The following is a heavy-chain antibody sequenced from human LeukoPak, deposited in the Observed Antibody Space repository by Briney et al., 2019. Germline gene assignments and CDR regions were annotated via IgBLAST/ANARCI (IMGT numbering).Heavy chain of an antibody. Sequence: GGSLRLSCAASGFTVSSNYMSWVRQAPGKGLEWVSVIYSGGSTYYAGSVKGRFTISRENAKDSLYLQMNSLRAGDTAVYYCARYSSSSLNLDYWGRGTPVTVSS. CDR2: IYSGGST. V-gene: IGHV3-53*01. D-gene: IGHD6-13*01. CDR3: ARYSSSSLNLDY. J-gene: IGHJ4*02. CDR1: GFTVSSNY.